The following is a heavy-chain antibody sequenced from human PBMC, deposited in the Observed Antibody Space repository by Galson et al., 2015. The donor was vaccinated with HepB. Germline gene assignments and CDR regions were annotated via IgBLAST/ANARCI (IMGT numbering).Heavy chain of an antibody. CDR3: AKVRTEHRRAYFYYYTMDV. CDR2: ISKDGIKE. V-gene: IGHV3-30*18. CDR1: GFTFSSYG. J-gene: IGHJ6*02. Sequence: SLRLSCAASGFTFSSYGLEWVRQAPGEGLEWVALISKDGIKEYYADSVKGRFTISRDNSRNTLYLQMDSLRVEDTAVYYCAKVRTEHRRAYFYYYTMDVWGQGTTVTVSS. D-gene: IGHD2-2*01.